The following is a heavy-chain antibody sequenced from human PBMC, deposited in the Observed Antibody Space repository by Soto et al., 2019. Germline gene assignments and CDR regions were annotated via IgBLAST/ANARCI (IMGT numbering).Heavy chain of an antibody. CDR3: AKMGFRSSTGSYDYTMDV. CDR2: ITGSGSSS. D-gene: IGHD5-12*01. V-gene: IGHV3-23*01. J-gene: IGHJ6*02. Sequence: GGSLRLSCAASGFTFGTYAMTWVRQSPGQGLERISVITGSGSSSYYADSVKGRFTISRDNSKNTLYLQMKSLRAEDTAVYYCAKMGFRSSTGSYDYTMDVWGQGTTVTVSS. CDR1: GFTFGTYA.